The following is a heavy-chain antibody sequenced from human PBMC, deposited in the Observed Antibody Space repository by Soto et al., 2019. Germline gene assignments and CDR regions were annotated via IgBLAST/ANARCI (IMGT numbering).Heavy chain of an antibody. J-gene: IGHJ6*02. Sequence: ASVKVSCKASGGTFGSYAISWVRQAPGQGLEWMGGIIPIFGTANYAQKFQGRVTITADESTSTAYMELSSLRSEDTAVYYCARDSGCSSTSCRYGMDVWGQGTTVTVSS. CDR3: ARDSGCSSTSCRYGMDV. CDR1: GGTFGSYA. CDR2: IIPIFGTA. V-gene: IGHV1-69*13. D-gene: IGHD2-2*01.